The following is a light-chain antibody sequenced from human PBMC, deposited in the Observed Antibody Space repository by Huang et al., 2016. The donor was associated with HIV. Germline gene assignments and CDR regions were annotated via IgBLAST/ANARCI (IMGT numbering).Light chain of an antibody. CDR2: SAS. CDR1: QSIYGN. J-gene: IGKJ5*01. V-gene: IGKV1-39*01. CDR3: QQSYSTLIT. Sequence: IQMTQSPSSLSASVGDRVTITCRAGQSIYGNLNWYQQKPGKAPKLLISSASTLHTGVPPRFSGSGSGTDYTLIINNVQPDDFATYFCQQSYSTLITFGQGSRL.